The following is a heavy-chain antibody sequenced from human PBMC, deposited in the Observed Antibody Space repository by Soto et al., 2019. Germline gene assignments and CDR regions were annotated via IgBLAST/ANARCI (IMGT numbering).Heavy chain of an antibody. J-gene: IGHJ3*01. CDR1: GFPFTKAW. D-gene: IGHD3-22*01. CDR3: TTDGFTGIVGV. V-gene: IGHV3-15*01. Sequence: GGSLRLSCAASGFPFTKAWMTWVRQAPGKGLEWVGRIRSKTSSETREYAAPVKGRFTISRDDSKNMLYLEMNSLKIEDTGVYYCTTDGFTGIVGVWGQGTMVTVSS. CDR2: IRSKTSSETR.